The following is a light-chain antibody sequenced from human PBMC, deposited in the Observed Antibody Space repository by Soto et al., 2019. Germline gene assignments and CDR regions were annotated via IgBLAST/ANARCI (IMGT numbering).Light chain of an antibody. J-gene: IGLJ3*02. CDR2: DVN. V-gene: IGLV2-11*01. Sequence: QSVLTQPRSVSGSPGQSVTISCTGTSSDVGGYNYVSWYQQHPGKAPKLMIYDVNKWPSGVPDRFSGSKSGNTASLTISGLQAEYEADYHCCSYAGSHTARGFGGGTQLTGL. CDR3: CSYAGSHTARG. CDR1: SSDVGGYNY.